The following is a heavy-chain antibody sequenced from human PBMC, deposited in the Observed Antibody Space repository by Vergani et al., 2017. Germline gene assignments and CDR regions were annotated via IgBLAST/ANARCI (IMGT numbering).Heavy chain of an antibody. D-gene: IGHD6-13*01. J-gene: IGHJ3*02. CDR2: ISSSSSTI. V-gene: IGHV3-48*01. CDR3: ARDLFSSSSWYLQGAFDI. CDR1: GFTFSSYS. Sequence: EVQLVESGGGLVQPGGSLRSSCAASGFTFSSYSMNWVRQAPGKGLEWVSYISSSSSTIYYADSVKGRFTISRDNAKNSLYLQMNSLRAEDTAVYYCARDLFSSSSWYLQGAFDIWGQGTMVTVSS.